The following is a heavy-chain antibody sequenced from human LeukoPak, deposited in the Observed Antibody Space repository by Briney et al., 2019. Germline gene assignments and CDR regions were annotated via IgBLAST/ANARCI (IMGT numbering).Heavy chain of an antibody. J-gene: IGHJ4*02. V-gene: IGHV3-30*02. CDR3: AKKAAARVLVDY. Sequence: GGSLRLSCAASGFTFSSYGMHWVRQAPGKGLEWVAFIRYDGSNKYYADSVKGRFTISRDNSKNTLYLQMNSLRAEDTAVYYCAKKAAARVLVDYWGQGTLVTVSS. D-gene: IGHD6-6*01. CDR1: GFTFSSYG. CDR2: IRYDGSNK.